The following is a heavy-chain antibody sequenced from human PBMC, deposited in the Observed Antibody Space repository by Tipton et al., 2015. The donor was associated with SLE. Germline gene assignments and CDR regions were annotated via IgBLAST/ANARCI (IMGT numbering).Heavy chain of an antibody. CDR2: IYTSGST. CDR1: GGSISSGSYY. Sequence: LRLSCTVSGGSISSGSYYWSWIRQPAGKGLEWIGYIYTSGSTNYNPSLKSRVTISVDTSKNQFSLKVSSVTAADTAVYYCARVSYDFPYYYNYYGMDVWGQGTTVTVSS. V-gene: IGHV4-61*09. D-gene: IGHD3-3*01. J-gene: IGHJ6*02. CDR3: ARVSYDFPYYYNYYGMDV.